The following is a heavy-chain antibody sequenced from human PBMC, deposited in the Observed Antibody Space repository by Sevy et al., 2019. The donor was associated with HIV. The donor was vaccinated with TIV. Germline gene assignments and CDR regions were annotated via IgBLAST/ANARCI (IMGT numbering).Heavy chain of an antibody. D-gene: IGHD1-26*01. V-gene: IGHV3-33*01. CDR2: IWYDGSNK. Sequence: GGSLRLSCAASGFSFSGYGMHWVRQVPGKGLEWVAIIWYDGSNKDYVDSVKGRFTISRDNSKNTLYLQMNSLRAEDTAVYYCAREAIVVARIGYYFDYWGQGALVTVSS. CDR1: GFSFSGYG. CDR3: AREAIVVARIGYYFDY. J-gene: IGHJ4*02.